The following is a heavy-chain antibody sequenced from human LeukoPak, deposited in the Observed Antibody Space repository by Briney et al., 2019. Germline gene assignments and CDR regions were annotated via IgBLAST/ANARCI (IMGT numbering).Heavy chain of an antibody. CDR2: IKQDGSDK. CDR1: GFTFSTYW. D-gene: IGHD3-22*01. V-gene: IGHV3-7*01. Sequence: GGSLRLSCAASGFTFSTYWMSWVRQAPGKGLEWVANIKQDGSDKYYVDSVKGRFTISRDNAKNSLYLQMNSLRAEDTAVYYCARSITMIVVVLQTDAFDIWGQGTMVTVSS. J-gene: IGHJ3*02. CDR3: ARSITMIVVVLQTDAFDI.